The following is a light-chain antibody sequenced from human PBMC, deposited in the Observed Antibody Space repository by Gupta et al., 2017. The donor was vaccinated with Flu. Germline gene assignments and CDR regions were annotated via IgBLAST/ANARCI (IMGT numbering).Light chain of an antibody. CDR3: QQSYSTPT. CDR2: AAS. Sequence: DIQLTQSPSSLSTSVGDRVSITCRASQTINILNWYQQRPGEAPNLLIYAASNLQSGVPSRFSGSGSGTDFILTISSLQPEDFATYYCQQSYSTPTFGQGTKLEIK. V-gene: IGKV1-39*01. J-gene: IGKJ2*01. CDR1: QTINI.